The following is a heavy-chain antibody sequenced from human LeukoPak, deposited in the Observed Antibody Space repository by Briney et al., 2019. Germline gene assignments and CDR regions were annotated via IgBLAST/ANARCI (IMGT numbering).Heavy chain of an antibody. V-gene: IGHV3-48*03. CDR3: ARVFGSGSSDY. Sequence: PGGSLRLSCAASGFTLSTFEMNWVGQAPGKGLEWVSYISDSATTIYYADSVKGRFTISRDNAKNSLYLQMNSLRAEDTAVYYCARVFGSGSSDYWAHGTLVTVSS. CDR2: ISDSATTI. J-gene: IGHJ4*01. D-gene: IGHD3-10*01. CDR1: GFTLSTFE.